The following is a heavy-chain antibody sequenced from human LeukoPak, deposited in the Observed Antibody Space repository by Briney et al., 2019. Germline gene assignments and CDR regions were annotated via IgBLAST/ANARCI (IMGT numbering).Heavy chain of an antibody. CDR2: INHSGST. CDR1: GGSFSGYY. J-gene: IGHJ6*03. Sequence: SETLSPTCAVYGGSFSGYYWSWIRQPPGKGLEWIGEINHSGSTNYNPSLKSRVTISVDTSKNQFSLKLSSVTAADTAVYYCARTTYYYDSSGYWGGYYYYYMDVWGKGTTVTISS. V-gene: IGHV4-34*01. CDR3: ARTTYYYDSSGYWGGYYYYYMDV. D-gene: IGHD3-22*01.